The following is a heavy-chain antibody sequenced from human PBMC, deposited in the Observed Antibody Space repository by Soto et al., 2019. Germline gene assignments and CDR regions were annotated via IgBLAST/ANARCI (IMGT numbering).Heavy chain of an antibody. Sequence: ASVKVSCKASGYTFTIYGISWVRQAPGQGLEWMGWISAYNGNTNYAQKLQGRVTMTTDTSTSTAYMELRSLRSDDTAVYYCARVGSNDYSNYYYHYYYMDVWGKGTTVTVSS. CDR2: ISAYNGNT. J-gene: IGHJ6*03. V-gene: IGHV1-18*01. D-gene: IGHD4-4*01. CDR1: GYTFTIYG. CDR3: ARVGSNDYSNYYYHYYYMDV.